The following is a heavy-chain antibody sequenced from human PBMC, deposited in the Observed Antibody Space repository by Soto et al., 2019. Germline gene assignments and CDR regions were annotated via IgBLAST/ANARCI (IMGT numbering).Heavy chain of an antibody. D-gene: IGHD6-19*01. Sequence: EVQLVESGGGLVQPGGSLRLSCAASGFTFSDHYMDWVRQAPGKGLEWVGRIRNKASSYNTAYAATVKGRFTISRDDSKNSLYLQGNSLKTADTAVYYCARVGTGSGHTPYYFDSWGQGTLVTGSS. J-gene: IGHJ4*02. CDR1: GFTFSDHY. CDR2: IRNKASSYNT. CDR3: ARVGTGSGHTPYYFDS. V-gene: IGHV3-72*01.